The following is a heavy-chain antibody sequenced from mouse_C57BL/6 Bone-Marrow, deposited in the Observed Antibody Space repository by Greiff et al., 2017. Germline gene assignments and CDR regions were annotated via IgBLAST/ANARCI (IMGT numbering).Heavy chain of an antibody. CDR2: IDPANGNT. V-gene: IGHV14-3*01. D-gene: IGHD1-1*01. CDR1: GFNIKNTY. Sequence: EVKLVESVAELVRPGASVKLSCTASGFNIKNTYMHWVKQRPEQGLEWIGRIDPANGNTKYAPKFQGKATITADTSSNTAYLQLSSLTSEDTAIYYCALIYYYGSRYYFDYWGQGTTLTVSS. J-gene: IGHJ2*01. CDR3: ALIYYYGSRYYFDY.